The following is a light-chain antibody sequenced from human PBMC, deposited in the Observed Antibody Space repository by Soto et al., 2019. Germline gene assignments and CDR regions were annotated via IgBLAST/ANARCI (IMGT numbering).Light chain of an antibody. Sequence: DIQMTQSPSTLSASVGDRVTITCRASQSISSWLAWYQQKPGKAPNLLIYKASSLESGVPSRFSGSGSGTQFTLTINRLQPDDFATYYCQQYNGYPYTFGQGTKLEIK. CDR3: QQYNGYPYT. V-gene: IGKV1-5*03. CDR1: QSISSW. CDR2: KAS. J-gene: IGKJ2*01.